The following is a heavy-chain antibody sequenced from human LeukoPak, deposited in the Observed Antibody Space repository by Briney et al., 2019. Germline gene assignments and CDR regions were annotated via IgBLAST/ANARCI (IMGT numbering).Heavy chain of an antibody. V-gene: IGHV4-34*01. J-gene: IGHJ4*02. Sequence: SETLSLTCAVYGESFSGHYWSWIRQPPGKGLEWIGEITYSGSTNYNPSLKSRVSISVDTSKNQFSLKMRSVTAADTAVYYCARGHIVVGPSALFRRLGVYYFDYWGQGTLVSVSS. D-gene: IGHD2-2*01. CDR2: ITYSGST. CDR3: ARGHIVVGPSALFRRLGVYYFDY. CDR1: GESFSGHY.